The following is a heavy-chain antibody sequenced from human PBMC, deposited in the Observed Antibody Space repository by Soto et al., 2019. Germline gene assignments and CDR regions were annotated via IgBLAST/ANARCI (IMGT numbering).Heavy chain of an antibody. CDR3: AKGPAIVLVPVAMNYYYGMDV. CDR1: GFTFSSYG. V-gene: IGHV3-30*18. CDR2: ISYDGSNK. D-gene: IGHD2-2*01. Sequence: PGGSLRLSCAASGFTFSSYGMHWVRQAPGKGLEWVAVISYDGSNKYYADSVKGRFTISRDNSKNTLYLQMNSLRAEDTAVYYCAKGPAIVLVPVAMNYYYGMDVWGQGTSGTVS. J-gene: IGHJ6*02.